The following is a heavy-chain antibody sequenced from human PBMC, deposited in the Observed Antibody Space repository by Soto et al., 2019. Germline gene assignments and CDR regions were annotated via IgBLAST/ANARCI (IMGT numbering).Heavy chain of an antibody. V-gene: IGHV4-34*01. D-gene: IGHD3-3*01. CDR3: ARGPGRFWSGYDRPGGFYYFDY. J-gene: IGHJ4*02. CDR1: GGSFSGYY. Sequence: QVQLQQWGAGLLKPSETLSLTCAVYGGSFSGYYWSWIRQPPGKGLEWIGEINHSGSTNYNPSLKSRVTISVDTSKNQFSLELSSVTAADTAVYYCARGPGRFWSGYDRPGGFYYFDYWGQGTLVTVSS. CDR2: INHSGST.